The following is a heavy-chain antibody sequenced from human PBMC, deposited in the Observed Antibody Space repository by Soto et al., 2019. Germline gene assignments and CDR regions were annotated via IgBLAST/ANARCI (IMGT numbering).Heavy chain of an antibody. J-gene: IGHJ6*02. CDR3: PAVRPEKYYYYGMDV. CDR1: GFTFTSSA. CDR2: VVVGSGNT. D-gene: IGHD6-25*01. Sequence: GASVKVSCKASGFTFTSSAVQWVRQARGQRLEWIGWVVVGSGNTNYAQKFQERVTITRDMSTSTAYMELSSLRSEDTAVYYCPAVRPEKYYYYGMDVWRQGTTVSVS. V-gene: IGHV1-58*01.